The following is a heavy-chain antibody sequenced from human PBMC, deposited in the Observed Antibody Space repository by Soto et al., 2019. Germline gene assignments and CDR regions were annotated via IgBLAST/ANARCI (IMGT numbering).Heavy chain of an antibody. V-gene: IGHV6-1*01. J-gene: IGHJ6*02. CDR3: PKHKGDSRTYNGMDV. CDR2: SYDRSQWNY. Sequence: QVQLQQSGPGLVKPSQTLSLTCAISGDSVSSNSAAWNWIRQSPSRGLEWLGRSYDRSQWNYDSAGSVRSRITIIPDTSKNQFSLQLNSVTPEDTAVYYCPKHKGDSRTYNGMDVWCQGTTVTVSS. CDR1: GDSVSSNSAA. D-gene: IGHD2-21*02.